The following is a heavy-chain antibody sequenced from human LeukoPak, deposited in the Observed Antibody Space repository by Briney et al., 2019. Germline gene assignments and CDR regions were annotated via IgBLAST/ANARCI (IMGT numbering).Heavy chain of an antibody. CDR1: GFTFSSYG. CDR2: IWYDGSNK. D-gene: IGHD2-15*01. V-gene: IGHV3-33*01. Sequence: PGGSLRLSCAASGFTFSSYGMHWVRQAPGKGLEWVAVIWYDGSNKYYADSVKGRFTISRDNSKNTLYLQMNSLRAEDTAVYYCARSQNAVDCSGGSCYSSYFDYWGQGTLVTVSS. J-gene: IGHJ4*02. CDR3: ARSQNAVDCSGGSCYSSYFDY.